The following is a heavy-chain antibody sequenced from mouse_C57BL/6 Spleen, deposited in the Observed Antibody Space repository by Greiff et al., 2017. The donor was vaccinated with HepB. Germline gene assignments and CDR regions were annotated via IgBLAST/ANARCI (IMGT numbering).Heavy chain of an antibody. Sequence: EVMLVESGGGLVKPGGSLKLSCAASGFTFSDYGMHWVRQAPEKGLEWVAYISSGSSTIYYADTVKGRFTISRDNAKNTLFLQMTSLRSEDTAMYYCANSNWDVGFAYWGQGTLVTVSA. V-gene: IGHV5-17*01. D-gene: IGHD4-1*01. CDR1: GFTFSDYG. CDR2: ISSGSSTI. J-gene: IGHJ3*01. CDR3: ANSNWDVGFAY.